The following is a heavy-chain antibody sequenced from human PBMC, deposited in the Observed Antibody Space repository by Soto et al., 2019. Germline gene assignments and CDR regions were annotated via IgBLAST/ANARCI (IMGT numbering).Heavy chain of an antibody. CDR2: ISTSGSTI. J-gene: IGHJ3*02. CDR1: GFTFSYYY. CDR3: ARGGAGRRSGRMGAFDI. Sequence: EGSLRLSCSASGFTFSYYYMSWSGLSPGKRLEWVSYISTSGSTIYYADSVKGRFTISRDNAKNSLYLQMNSLRAEDTDVYYCARGGAGRRSGRMGAFDIWGQGTMVTVSS. V-gene: IGHV3-11*01. D-gene: IGHD6-19*01.